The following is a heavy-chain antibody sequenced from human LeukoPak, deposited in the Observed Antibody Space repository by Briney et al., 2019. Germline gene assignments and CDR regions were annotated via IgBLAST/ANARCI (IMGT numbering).Heavy chain of an antibody. CDR1: GYIFTNYG. Sequence: ASVKVSCKTSGYIFTNYGISWVRQAPGQGLEWMGWINVFNGNTNYAQKFQGRVTMTRNTSISTAYMELSSLRSEDTAVYYCARDYGSGSIGFDPWGQGTLVTVSS. CDR3: ARDYGSGSIGFDP. V-gene: IGHV1-8*02. D-gene: IGHD3-10*01. CDR2: INVFNGNT. J-gene: IGHJ5*02.